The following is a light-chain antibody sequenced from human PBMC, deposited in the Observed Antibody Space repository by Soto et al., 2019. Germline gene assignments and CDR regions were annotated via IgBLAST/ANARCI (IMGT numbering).Light chain of an antibody. Sequence: DIQMTQSPSSLSASVGDRVTITCRASQSISSYLNWYQQKPGKAPKLLIYAAPSLQSGVPSRFSGSGSATDFTPTISSMQPQDFATYYCQQNYSTPPLTFGQGTRLEIK. CDR1: QSISSY. CDR2: AAP. V-gene: IGKV1-39*01. J-gene: IGKJ5*01. CDR3: QQNYSTPPLT.